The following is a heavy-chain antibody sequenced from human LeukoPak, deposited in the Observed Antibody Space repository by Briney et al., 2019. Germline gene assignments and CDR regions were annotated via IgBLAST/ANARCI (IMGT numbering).Heavy chain of an antibody. CDR1: GGSFSGYY. V-gene: IGHV4-59*10. CDR3: ARGQWPWSSWFDP. CDR2: IYTSGST. J-gene: IGHJ5*02. Sequence: SETLSLTCAVYGGSFSGYYWSWIRQPAGKGLEWIGRIYTSGSTNYNPSLKSRVTMSVDTSKNQFSLKLSSVTAADTAVYYCARGQWPWSSWFDPWGQGTLVTVSS. D-gene: IGHD6-19*01.